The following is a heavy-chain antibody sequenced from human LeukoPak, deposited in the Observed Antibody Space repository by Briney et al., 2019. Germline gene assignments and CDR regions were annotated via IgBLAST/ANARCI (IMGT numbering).Heavy chain of an antibody. J-gene: IGHJ4*02. D-gene: IGHD3-22*01. CDR3: ARRLGPDSSGYSYYFDY. V-gene: IGHV4-34*01. Sequence: PSETLSLTCAVYGGSFSGYYWSWIRQPPGKGLEWIGEINHSASTNYNPSLKSRVTISVDTSKNQFSLKLSSVTAADTAVYYCARRLGPDSSGYSYYFDYWGQGTLVTVSS. CDR1: GGSFSGYY. CDR2: INHSAST.